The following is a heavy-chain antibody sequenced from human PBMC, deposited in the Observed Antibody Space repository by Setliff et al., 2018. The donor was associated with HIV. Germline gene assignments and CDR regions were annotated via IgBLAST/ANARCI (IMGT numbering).Heavy chain of an antibody. CDR2: ITSSGSYI. D-gene: IGHD1-1*01. CDR1: GFKFNTYS. Sequence: PGGSLRLSCEASGFKFNTYSMNWIRQAPGKGLEWLSSITSSGSYIHYADSVKGRFSISRDNSKNTLSLQMNSLGAEDTAVYYGANRLRGYNKWYYFDYWGQGTLVTVSS. J-gene: IGHJ4*02. CDR3: ANRLRGYNKWYYFDY. V-gene: IGHV3-21*04.